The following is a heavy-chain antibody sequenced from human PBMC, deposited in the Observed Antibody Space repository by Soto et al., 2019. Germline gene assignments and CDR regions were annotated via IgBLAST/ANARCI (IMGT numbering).Heavy chain of an antibody. D-gene: IGHD3-3*01. Sequence: SGPTLVNPTQTLTLTCTFSGFSLSTSGVGVGWIRQPPGKALEWLALIYWDDDKRYSPSLKSRLTITKDTSKNQVVLTMTNMHPLDTATYYCAPRLRARYLQHWGQGTMATVSS. V-gene: IGHV2-5*02. CDR2: IYWDDDK. CDR1: GFSLSTSGVG. CDR3: APRLRARYLQH. J-gene: IGHJ1*01.